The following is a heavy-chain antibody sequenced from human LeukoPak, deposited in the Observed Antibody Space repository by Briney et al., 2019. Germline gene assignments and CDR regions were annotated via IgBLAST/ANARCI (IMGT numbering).Heavy chain of an antibody. V-gene: IGHV3-53*01. CDR2: IYSGGST. CDR1: GFTVSSNY. J-gene: IGHJ3*02. CDR3: AKDLSYCGGDCYPDAFDI. Sequence: GGSLRLSCAASGFTVSSNYMSWVRQAPGKGLEWVSVIYSGGSTYYADSVKGRFTISRDNSKNTLYLQMNSLRAEDTAVYSCAKDLSYCGGDCYPDAFDIWGQGTMVTVSS. D-gene: IGHD2-21*01.